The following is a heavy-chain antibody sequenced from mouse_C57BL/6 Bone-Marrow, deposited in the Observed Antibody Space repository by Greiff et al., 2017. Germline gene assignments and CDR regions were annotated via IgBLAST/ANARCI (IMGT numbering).Heavy chain of an antibody. J-gene: IGHJ2*01. CDR1: GFNIKDYY. V-gene: IGHV14-2*01. Sequence: VQLQQSGAELVKPGASVKLSCTASGFNIKDYYMHWVKQRTEQGLEWIGRIDPEDGETKYAPKFQGKATITADTSSNTAYLQLSSLTSEDTAVYYCARITTVVATRGYYFDYWGQGTTLTVSS. D-gene: IGHD1-1*01. CDR3: ARITTVVATRGYYFDY. CDR2: IDPEDGET.